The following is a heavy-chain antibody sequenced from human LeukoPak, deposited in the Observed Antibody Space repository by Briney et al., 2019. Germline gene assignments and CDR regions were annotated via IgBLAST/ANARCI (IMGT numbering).Heavy chain of an antibody. Sequence: GASVKVSCKASGYTFTANYMYWVRQAPRQGLEGMGWINPNSDGTNYAHKSQRRVTMTRDTSITTAYMELSRMRSDDTAVEYCSRGAYCSGGICSDCFDPWGQGTLVTVSS. J-gene: IGHJ5*02. V-gene: IGHV1-2*02. D-gene: IGHD2-15*01. CDR2: INPNSDGT. CDR3: SRGAYCSGGICSDCFDP. CDR1: GYTFTANY.